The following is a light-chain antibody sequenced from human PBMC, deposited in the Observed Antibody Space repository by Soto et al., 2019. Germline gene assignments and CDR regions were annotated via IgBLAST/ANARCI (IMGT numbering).Light chain of an antibody. Sequence: DFQLTQSPSTLSASVGDRVTITCRARQNINNWLAWYQQKPGQPPKVLIYSASGLKRGVPIRFSGSGSGTEFTLTISSLQPDDFATYYCQQYNAHFGGGTKVEI. J-gene: IGKJ4*01. CDR3: QQYNAH. V-gene: IGKV1-5*03. CDR2: SAS. CDR1: QNINNW.